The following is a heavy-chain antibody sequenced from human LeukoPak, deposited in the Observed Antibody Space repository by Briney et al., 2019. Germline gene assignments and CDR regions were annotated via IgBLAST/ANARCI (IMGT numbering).Heavy chain of an antibody. CDR2: IYYSGST. Sequence: SETLSLTCTVSGGSISSYYWSWIRQPPGKGLEWIGYIYYSGSTNYNPSLKSRVTISVDTSKNQFSLKLSSVPAADTAVYYCARDGGTYYDFWSGYYPRNYYYYMDAWGKGTTVTVSS. D-gene: IGHD3-3*01. CDR3: ARDGGTYYDFWSGYYPRNYYYYMDA. CDR1: GGSISSYY. V-gene: IGHV4-59*01. J-gene: IGHJ6*03.